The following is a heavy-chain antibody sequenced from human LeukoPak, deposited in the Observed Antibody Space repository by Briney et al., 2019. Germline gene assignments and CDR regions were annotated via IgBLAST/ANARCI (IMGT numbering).Heavy chain of an antibody. CDR2: IIPMFGTA. CDR1: GGTFSSYA. CDR3: ARGRCSSTSCYSDY. D-gene: IGHD2-2*01. J-gene: IGHJ4*02. V-gene: IGHV1-69*13. Sequence: ASVKVSCKASGGTFSSYAISWVRQAPGQGLEWMGGIIPMFGTAKYAQKFQGRVTITADESTSTAYMELSSLRSGDTAVYYCARGRCSSTSCYSDYWGQGTLVTVSS.